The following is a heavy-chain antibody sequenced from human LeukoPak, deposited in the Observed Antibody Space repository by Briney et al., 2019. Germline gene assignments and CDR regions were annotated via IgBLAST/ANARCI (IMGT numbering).Heavy chain of an antibody. CDR3: ARKDIVATITPFDY. Sequence: SVKVSCKASGGTFSSYAISWVRQAPGQGLEWMGGIIPIFGTANYAQKFLGRVTITADESTSTAYMELSSLRSEDTAVYYCARKDIVATITPFDYWGQGTLVTVSS. D-gene: IGHD5-12*01. J-gene: IGHJ4*02. CDR1: GGTFSSYA. CDR2: IIPIFGTA. V-gene: IGHV1-69*13.